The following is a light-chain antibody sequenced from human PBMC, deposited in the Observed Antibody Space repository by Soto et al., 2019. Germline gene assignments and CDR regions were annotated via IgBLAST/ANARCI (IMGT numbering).Light chain of an antibody. V-gene: IGLV1-36*01. CDR2: YDD. J-gene: IGLJ2*01. CDR3: AAWDDSLNAVV. Sequence: QSVLTQPPSVSEAPRQRVTISCSGSSSNIGNNAVNWYQQLPGKAPKLLIYYDDLPPSGVSDRFSGSKSGTSASLAISGLQSEDEADYYCAAWDDSLNAVVFGGGTKLTVL. CDR1: SSNIGNNA.